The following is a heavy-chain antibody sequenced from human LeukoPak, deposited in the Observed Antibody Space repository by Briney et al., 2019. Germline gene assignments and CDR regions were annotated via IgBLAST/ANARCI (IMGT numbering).Heavy chain of an antibody. Sequence: GGSLRVSCFASGFNFNYFAMSWVRQAPGKRLEWVSAIGDSGSAGSYADSVRGRFTISRDNSKNMVYLQMSSLRADDSAVYYCSRIKYGGNSGYHFDYWGQGTLVTVSS. J-gene: IGHJ4*02. CDR2: IGDSGSAG. D-gene: IGHD4-23*01. CDR1: GFNFNYFA. V-gene: IGHV3-23*01. CDR3: SRIKYGGNSGYHFDY.